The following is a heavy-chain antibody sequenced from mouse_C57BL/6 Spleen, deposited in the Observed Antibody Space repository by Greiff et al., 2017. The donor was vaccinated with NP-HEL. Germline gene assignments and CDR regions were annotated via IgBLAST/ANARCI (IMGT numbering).Heavy chain of an antibody. CDR3: ARGNYYGSSLFDY. CDR2: IRNKANGYTT. J-gene: IGHJ2*01. CDR1: GFTFTDYY. Sequence: EVKLMESGGGLVQPGGSLSLSCAASGFTFTDYYMSWVRQPPGKALEWLGFIRNKANGYTTEYSASVKGRFTISRDNSQSILYLQMNALRAEDSATYYCARGNYYGSSLFDYWGQGTTLTVSS. V-gene: IGHV7-3*01. D-gene: IGHD1-1*01.